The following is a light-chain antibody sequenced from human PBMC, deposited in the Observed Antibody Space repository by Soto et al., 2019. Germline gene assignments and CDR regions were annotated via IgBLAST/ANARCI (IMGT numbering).Light chain of an antibody. Sequence: PGERATLSCRASQSVGTYFAWYQQKPGQAPRLLIYDSPNRATGIPARFSGSGSGTDFTLTISSLEPEDFAVYYCQQRSDWPSTFGGGTKVEIK. CDR2: DSP. J-gene: IGKJ4*01. CDR3: QQRSDWPST. V-gene: IGKV3-11*01. CDR1: QSVGTY.